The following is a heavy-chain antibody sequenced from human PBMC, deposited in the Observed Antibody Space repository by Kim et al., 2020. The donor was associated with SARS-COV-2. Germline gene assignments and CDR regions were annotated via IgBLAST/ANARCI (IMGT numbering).Heavy chain of an antibody. CDR2: ISYDGSNK. Sequence: GGSLRLSCAASGFTFSSYAMHWVRQAPGKGLEWVAVISYDGSNKYYADSVKGRFTISRDNSKNTLYLQMNSLRAEDTAVYYCARGGQPMIVVADQGYWGQGTLVTVSS. J-gene: IGHJ4*02. D-gene: IGHD3-22*01. CDR1: GFTFSSYA. V-gene: IGHV3-30*04. CDR3: ARGGQPMIVVADQGY.